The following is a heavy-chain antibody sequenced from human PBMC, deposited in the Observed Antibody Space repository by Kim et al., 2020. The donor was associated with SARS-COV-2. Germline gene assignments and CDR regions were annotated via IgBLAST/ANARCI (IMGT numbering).Heavy chain of an antibody. J-gene: IGHJ4*02. V-gene: IGHV4-4*02. CDR3: ARVRWSRSYFFDY. D-gene: IGHD1-26*01. Sequence: NNNPSLKSGVSISVDRSKNRYSLKLSSVPAADTAVYYSARVRWSRSYFFDYWGQGTLVTVSS.